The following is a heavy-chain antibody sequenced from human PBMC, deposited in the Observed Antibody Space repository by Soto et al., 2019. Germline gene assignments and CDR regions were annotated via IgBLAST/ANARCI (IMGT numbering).Heavy chain of an antibody. D-gene: IGHD3-10*01. CDR1: GGSISSGGYY. J-gene: IGHJ6*02. CDR2: IYYSGST. CDR3: ARAIGANPTPGFRMDV. Sequence: SETLSLTCTVSGGSISSGGYYWSWIRQHPGKGLEWIGYIYYSGSTYYNPSLKSRVTISVDTSKNQFSLKLSSVTAADTAVYYCARAIGANPTPGFRMDVWGQGTTVTVSS. V-gene: IGHV4-31*03.